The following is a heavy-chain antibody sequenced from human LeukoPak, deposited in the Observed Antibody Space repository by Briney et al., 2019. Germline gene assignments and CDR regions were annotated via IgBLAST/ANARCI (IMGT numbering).Heavy chain of an antibody. CDR2: ISYDGSDK. V-gene: IGHV3-30*18. CDR1: GFTLSSYA. J-gene: IGHJ4*02. D-gene: IGHD6-13*01. Sequence: GGSLRLSCAASGFTLSSYAMSWVRQAPGKGLEWVALISYDGSDKIYTDSVKGRFTISRDNSESTLYLQMDSLRGDDAAVYYCAKAVGRISWSFDYWGQGALVTVSS. CDR3: AKAVGRISWSFDY.